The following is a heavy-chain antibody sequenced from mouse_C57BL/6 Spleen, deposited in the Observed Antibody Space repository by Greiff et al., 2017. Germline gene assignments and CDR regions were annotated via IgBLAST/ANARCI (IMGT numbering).Heavy chain of an antibody. CDR3: AVVGYDAVYYAMDY. CDR1: GYTFTSYW. D-gene: IGHD2-2*01. Sequence: VQLQQPGAELVMPGASVTLSCKASGYTFTSYWMHWVKQRPGQGLEWIGEIDPSDSYTNYNQKFKGKSTLTVDKSSSTAYMQLSCLTSADSSVYYCAVVGYDAVYYAMDYWGQVTSVTVSS. J-gene: IGHJ4*01. CDR2: IDPSDSYT. V-gene: IGHV1-69*01.